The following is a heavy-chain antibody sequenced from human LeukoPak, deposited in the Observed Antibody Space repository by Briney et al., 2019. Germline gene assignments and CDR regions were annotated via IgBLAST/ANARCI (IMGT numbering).Heavy chain of an antibody. D-gene: IGHD6-6*01. CDR2: ISSSGSYI. CDR3: ARGEWSSSPFDY. V-gene: IGHV3-21*01. J-gene: IGHJ4*02. CDR1: GFTFSSYS. Sequence: SGGSLRLSCAASGFTFSSYSMNWVRQAPGKGLEWVSSISSSGSYIYYADSVKGRFTISRDNAKNSLYLQMNSLKAEDTAVYYCARGEWSSSPFDYWGQGTLVTVSS.